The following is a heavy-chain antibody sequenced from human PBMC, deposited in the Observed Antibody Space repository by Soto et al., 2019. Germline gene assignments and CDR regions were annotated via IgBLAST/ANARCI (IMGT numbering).Heavy chain of an antibody. J-gene: IGHJ3*01. CDR3: ANAYDSSGYYGYHAFDV. Sequence: SETLSLTCTVSGGSISSSSYYWGWIRQPPGKGLEWIGSIYYSGSTYYNPSLKSRVTISVDTSKNQFSMKLSSVTAADTAVYFCANAYDSSGYYGYHAFDVWGKGTMVTVSS. CDR1: GGSISSSSYY. CDR2: IYYSGST. D-gene: IGHD3-22*01. V-gene: IGHV4-39*01.